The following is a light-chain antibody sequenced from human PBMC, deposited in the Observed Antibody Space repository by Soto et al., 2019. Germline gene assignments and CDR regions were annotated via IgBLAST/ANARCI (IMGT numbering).Light chain of an antibody. J-gene: IGKJ3*01. CDR2: NAA. CDR1: QSVSSN. V-gene: IGKV3-15*01. Sequence: EIVMTQSPATLSVSPGERVTLSCRASQSVSSNLAWYQQEPGQAPRLLLYNAATRATGIPARFSGRGFGTEFTLTISSLQSEDFALYYCQQYYKLPPFTFGPGTKVDI. CDR3: QQYYKLPPFT.